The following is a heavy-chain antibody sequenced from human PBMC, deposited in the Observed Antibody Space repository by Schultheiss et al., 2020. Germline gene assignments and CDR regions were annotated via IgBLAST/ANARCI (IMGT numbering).Heavy chain of an antibody. CDR2: IYYSGST. Sequence: SETLSLTCTVSGGSISSSSYYWGWIRQPPGKGLEWIGSIYYSGSTYYNPSLKSRVTISVDTSKNQFSLKLSSVTAADTAVYYCARTSWLGGYNWFDPWGQGTLVTVSS. V-gene: IGHV4-39*01. J-gene: IGHJ5*02. CDR1: GGSISSSSYY. D-gene: IGHD6-19*01. CDR3: ARTSWLGGYNWFDP.